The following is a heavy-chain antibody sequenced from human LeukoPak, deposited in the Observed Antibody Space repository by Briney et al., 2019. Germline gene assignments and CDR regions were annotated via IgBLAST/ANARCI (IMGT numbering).Heavy chain of an antibody. Sequence: PGGSLRLSCAASGFTFDDYAMHWVRQAPGKGLEWVSLISWDGGSTYYADSVKGRFTISRDNSKNSLYLQMNSLRAEDTALYYCAKDGNSGAPYYYYYMDVWGKGTTVTISS. D-gene: IGHD4-23*01. J-gene: IGHJ6*03. CDR1: GFTFDDYA. CDR2: ISWDGGST. V-gene: IGHV3-43D*03. CDR3: AKDGNSGAPYYYYYMDV.